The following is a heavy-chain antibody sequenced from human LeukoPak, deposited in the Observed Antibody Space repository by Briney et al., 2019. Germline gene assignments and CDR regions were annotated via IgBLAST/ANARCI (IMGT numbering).Heavy chain of an antibody. J-gene: IGHJ3*02. Sequence: GGSLRLSCAASGFTFDDYAMHWVRQAPGKGLEWVSGISWNSGSTSYADSVKGRFTVSRDNAKNTLYLQMNSLRAQDTAVYYCATISGSYHDHNAFDIWGQGTMVTVSS. CDR3: ATISGSYHDHNAFDI. CDR1: GFTFDDYA. CDR2: ISWNSGST. V-gene: IGHV3-9*01. D-gene: IGHD1-26*01.